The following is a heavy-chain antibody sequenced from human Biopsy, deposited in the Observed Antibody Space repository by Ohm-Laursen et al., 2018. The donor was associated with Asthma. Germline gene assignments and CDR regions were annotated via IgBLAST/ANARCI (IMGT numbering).Heavy chain of an antibody. CDR1: GGSISVSNW. V-gene: IGHV4-4*02. CDR3: ARRWRSYDSSNYYLDQ. D-gene: IGHD3-22*01. J-gene: IGHJ4*02. CDR2: IYHLGNA. Sequence: SETLSLTCDVSGGSISVSNWWSWVRQPPGRGLEWIGQIYHLGNANYNPSLKSRVTMSVDKSKNQFSLKLTSVTVADTAVYFCARRWRSYDSSNYYLDQWGQGTLVTVSS.